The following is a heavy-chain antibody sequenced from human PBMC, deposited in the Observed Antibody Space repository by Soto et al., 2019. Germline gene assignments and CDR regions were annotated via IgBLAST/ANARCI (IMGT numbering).Heavy chain of an antibody. CDR3: ARSLRGVEWGKSLYYYYGMDV. Sequence: QVQLVQSGAEVKKPGSSVKVSCKASGGTFSSYAISWVRQAPGQGLEWMGGIIPIFGTANYAQKFQGRVTITADKSTSTAYMELSSLRSEDTAVYYCARSLRGVEWGKSLYYYYGMDVWGQGTTVTVSS. CDR1: GGTFSSYA. CDR2: IIPIFGTA. D-gene: IGHD1-26*01. J-gene: IGHJ6*02. V-gene: IGHV1-69*06.